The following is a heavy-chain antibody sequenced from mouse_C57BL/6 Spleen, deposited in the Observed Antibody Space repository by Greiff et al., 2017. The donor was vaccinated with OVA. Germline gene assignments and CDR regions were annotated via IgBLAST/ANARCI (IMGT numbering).Heavy chain of an antibody. CDR1: GYAFSSSW. Sequence: QVQLQQSGPELVKPGASVKISCKASGYAFSSSWMNWVKQRPGKGLEWIGRIYPGDGDTNYNGKFKGKATLTADKSSSTAYMQLSSLTSEDSAVYFCARERLRSGYFDYWGQGTTLTVSS. D-gene: IGHD1-1*01. CDR3: ARERLRSGYFDY. J-gene: IGHJ2*01. V-gene: IGHV1-82*01. CDR2: IYPGDGDT.